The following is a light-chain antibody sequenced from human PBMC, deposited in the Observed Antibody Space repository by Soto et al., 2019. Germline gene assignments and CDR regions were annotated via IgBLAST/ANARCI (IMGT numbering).Light chain of an antibody. J-gene: IGKJ4*01. CDR1: QSVNSW. V-gene: IGKV1-5*01. CDR3: HQYNSYHT. CDR2: DAS. Sequence: DIQMTQSPSTLSAFAGDRVTITCRASQSVNSWLAWYQQRPGKAPKLLIYDASTLESGVPSRFSGSGSGTEFTLTISSLQPDDFATYYCHQYNSYHTFGGGTKVDIK.